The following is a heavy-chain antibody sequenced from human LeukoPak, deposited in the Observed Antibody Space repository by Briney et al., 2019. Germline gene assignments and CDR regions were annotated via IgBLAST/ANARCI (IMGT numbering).Heavy chain of an antibody. CDR1: GFTFSSYA. CDR2: ISGSGGST. Sequence: GGSLRLSCAASGFTFSSYAMSWVRQAPGKGLEWVSAISGSGGSTYYADSVKGRFTISRDNSKNTLYLQMNSLRAEDTAVYYCAKDSGDIAVVPAAFDYWGQGTLATVSS. D-gene: IGHD2-2*01. CDR3: AKDSGDIAVVPAAFDY. J-gene: IGHJ4*02. V-gene: IGHV3-23*01.